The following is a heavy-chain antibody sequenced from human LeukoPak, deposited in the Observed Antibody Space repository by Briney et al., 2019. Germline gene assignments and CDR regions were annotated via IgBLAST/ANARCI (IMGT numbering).Heavy chain of an antibody. V-gene: IGHV4-59*01. CDR2: IADRGSA. Sequence: PSETLSLTCSVSGVSISTYYWSWMRQAPGKGLEWRGYIADRGSANYNPSLKSRVSISVAMYKTQISLKLSSVTAADTAVYHCATLDSYADDAFAIWGQGTMVTVSS. J-gene: IGHJ3*02. CDR1: GVSISTYY. D-gene: IGHD5-18*01. CDR3: ATLDSYADDAFAI.